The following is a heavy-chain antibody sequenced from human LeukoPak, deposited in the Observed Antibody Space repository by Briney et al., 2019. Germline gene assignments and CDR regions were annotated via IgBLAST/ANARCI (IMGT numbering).Heavy chain of an antibody. V-gene: IGHV1-2*02. D-gene: IGHD2-2*01. Sequence: GASVKVSCKASGYTFTSYYMRWVRQAPGQGLEWMGWINPNSGGTNYAQKFQGRVTMTRDTSISTAYMELSRLRSDDTAVYYCALIYQLLSGPFDYWGQGTLVTVSS. J-gene: IGHJ4*02. CDR3: ALIYQLLSGPFDY. CDR2: INPNSGGT. CDR1: GYTFTSYY.